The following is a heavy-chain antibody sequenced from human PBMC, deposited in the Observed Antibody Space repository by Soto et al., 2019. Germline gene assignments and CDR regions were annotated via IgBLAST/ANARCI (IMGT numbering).Heavy chain of an antibody. CDR1: GFTFSSYG. D-gene: IGHD2-2*01. CDR3: ARHLPHYYGMDV. V-gene: IGHV3-33*01. CDR2: IWYDGSNK. Sequence: GGSLRLSCAASGFTFSSYGMRWVRQAPGKGLEWVAVIWYDGSNKYYADSVKGRFTISRDNSKNTLYLQMNSLRAEDTAVYYCARHLPHYYGMDVWGQGTTVTVSS. J-gene: IGHJ6*02.